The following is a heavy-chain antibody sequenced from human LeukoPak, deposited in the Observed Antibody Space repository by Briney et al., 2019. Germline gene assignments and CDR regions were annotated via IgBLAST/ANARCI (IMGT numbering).Heavy chain of an antibody. V-gene: IGHV3-23*01. Sequence: GGSLRLSCAAAGFTFSSYAMSWVRRAPGEGLELVSAMSGSGGSTYYADSVKGRFTISRDNSKNTLYLQMNSLRAEDTAVYYCAKAHSSGWYYNYYYMDVWGKGPTVTVSS. CDR2: MSGSGGST. CDR3: AKAHSSGWYYNYYYMDV. CDR1: GFTFSSYA. J-gene: IGHJ6*03. D-gene: IGHD6-19*01.